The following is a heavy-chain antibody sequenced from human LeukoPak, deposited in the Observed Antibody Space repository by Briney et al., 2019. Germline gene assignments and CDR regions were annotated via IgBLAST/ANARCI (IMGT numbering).Heavy chain of an antibody. CDR2: ITSNSNYI. CDR1: GFTFSTYS. V-gene: IGHV3-21*01. D-gene: IGHD6-13*01. CDR3: ARGGVYSSRGIDY. Sequence: PGGSLRLSFAASGFTFSTYSMNWVRQAPGEGLEGVSSITSNSNYIYYADSVKGRFTISRDNAKNSLYLQMNSLRAEDTAVYYCARGGVYSSRGIDYWGQGTLVTVSS. J-gene: IGHJ4*02.